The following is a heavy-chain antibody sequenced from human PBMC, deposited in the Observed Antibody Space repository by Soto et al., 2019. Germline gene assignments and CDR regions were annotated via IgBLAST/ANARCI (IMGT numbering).Heavy chain of an antibody. CDR3: ARGSWDDVTGHYYMDV. V-gene: IGHV6-1*01. D-gene: IGHD1-1*01. J-gene: IGHJ6*03. CDR2: TYYRSKWYI. CDR1: GDSVSSNSAA. Sequence: PSQTLSLTCDISGDSVSSNSAAWNWVRQTPSRGLEWLGRTYYRSKWYINYAVSVKSRITVNPDTSKNQFSLQLNSVTPEDTAVYYCARGSWDDVTGHYYMDVWGKGTTVNVS.